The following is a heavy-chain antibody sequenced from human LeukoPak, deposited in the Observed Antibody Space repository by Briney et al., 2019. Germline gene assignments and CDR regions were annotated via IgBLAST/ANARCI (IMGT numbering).Heavy chain of an antibody. CDR2: INPNGGSP. D-gene: IGHD2-8*01. CDR3: ARESLSAFDI. J-gene: IGHJ3*02. Sequence: ASVKVSCKASRYSFTKYFMHGVRQAPGQGLEWMGIINPNGGSPTYAQKFQGRVTMTTETSTSTVYMELSSLRSEDTAVDYCARESLSAFDIWGQGTMVTVSS. CDR1: RYSFTKYF. V-gene: IGHV1-46*01.